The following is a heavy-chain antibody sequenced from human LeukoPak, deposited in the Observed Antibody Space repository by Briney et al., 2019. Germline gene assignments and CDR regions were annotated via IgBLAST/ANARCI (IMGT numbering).Heavy chain of an antibody. CDR2: ISYDGSNK. V-gene: IGHV3-30*18. D-gene: IGHD4-17*01. CDR1: GFTFSSYG. Sequence: GRSLRLSCAASGFTFSSYGMHWVRQAPGKGLEWVAVISYDGSNKYYADSVKGRFTISRDNSKNTLYLQMNSLRAEDTAVYYCAKDEVRGDYVAPSSRGYYYYYGMDVWGQGTTVTVSS. CDR3: AKDEVRGDYVAPSSRGYYYYYGMDV. J-gene: IGHJ6*02.